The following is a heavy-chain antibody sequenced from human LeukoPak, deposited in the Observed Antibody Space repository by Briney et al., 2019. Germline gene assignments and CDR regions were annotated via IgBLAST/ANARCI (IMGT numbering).Heavy chain of an antibody. Sequence: ASVKVSCKASGGTFSSYAISWVRQAPGKGLEWMGGIIPIFGTANYAQKFQGRVTITADESTSTAYMELSSLRSEDTAVYYCARGGCSSTSCYDGYWGQGTLVTVSS. D-gene: IGHD2-2*01. CDR3: ARGGCSSTSCYDGY. J-gene: IGHJ4*02. V-gene: IGHV1-69*13. CDR2: IIPIFGTA. CDR1: GGTFSSYA.